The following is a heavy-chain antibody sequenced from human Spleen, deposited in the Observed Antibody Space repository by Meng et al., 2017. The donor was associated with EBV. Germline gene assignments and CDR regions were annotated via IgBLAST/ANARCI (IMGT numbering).Heavy chain of an antibody. CDR3: ASGYYDSSGYYWFDP. V-gene: IGHV4-59*01. D-gene: IGHD3-22*01. Sequence: QVTLQESGRGLVKPSENLSLPCTVSGGSISSYYWSWIRQPPGKGLEWIGYIYYSGSTNYNPSLKSRVTISVDTSKNQFSLKLSSVTAADTAVYYCASGYYDSSGYYWFDPWGQGTLVTVSS. J-gene: IGHJ5*02. CDR2: IYYSGST. CDR1: GGSISSYY.